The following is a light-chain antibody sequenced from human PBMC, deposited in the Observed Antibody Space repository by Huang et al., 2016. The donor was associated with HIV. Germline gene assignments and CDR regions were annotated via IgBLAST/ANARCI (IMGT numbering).Light chain of an antibody. J-gene: IGKJ2*01. V-gene: IGKV1-5*03. CDR2: RAS. CDR1: QTISNW. Sequence: DIQMTQSPSTLSASVGDRVTITCRASQTISNWLAWYQQKPGKAPKFLIYRASKLESGVPSRFSGSGSGTEFTLTISSLQPDDFATYYCQQYNSYSPTFGQGTNLEIK. CDR3: QQYNSYSPT.